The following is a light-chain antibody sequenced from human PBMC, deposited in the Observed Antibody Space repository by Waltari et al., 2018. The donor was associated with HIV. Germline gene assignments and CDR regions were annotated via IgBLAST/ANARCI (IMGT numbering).Light chain of an antibody. CDR1: SSDVGSYNL. Sequence: QSALTQPASVSGSPGQSITIPCTGTSSDVGSYNLVSWYQKHPGKAPKLMIYEVNKRPSGVSNRFSGSKSGNTASLTISGLQAEDEADYYCCSYAGSSSYVFGSGTKVTVL. CDR2: EVN. J-gene: IGLJ1*01. CDR3: CSYAGSSSYV. V-gene: IGLV2-23*02.